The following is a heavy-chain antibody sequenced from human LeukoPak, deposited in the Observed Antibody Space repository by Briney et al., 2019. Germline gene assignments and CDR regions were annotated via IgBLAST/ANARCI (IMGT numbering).Heavy chain of an antibody. V-gene: IGHV3-23*01. D-gene: IGHD1-1*01. CDR3: AKDPGNNNWSYWYFDI. CDR1: GFTFSSYA. Sequence: PGGSLRLSCAASGFTFSSYAMTWVRQAPGKGLEWVSSISGSGGSTYYADSVKGRFTISRDNSKNTLYLQMNSLRAKDTAVYYCAKDPGNNNWSYWYFDIWGRGTLVSVSS. J-gene: IGHJ2*01. CDR2: ISGSGGST.